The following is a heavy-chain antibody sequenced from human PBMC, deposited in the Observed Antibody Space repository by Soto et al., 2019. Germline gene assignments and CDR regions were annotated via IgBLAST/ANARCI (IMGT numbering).Heavy chain of an antibody. D-gene: IGHD6-13*01. V-gene: IGHV3-21*01. CDR2: ITSSSSYI. CDR1: GFTFSSYS. J-gene: IGHJ5*01. CDR3: PTPLPDSSSRDS. Sequence: GGSLRLSCAASGFTFSSYSMNWVRQAPGKGLEWVSSITSSSSYIYYADSVKGRFTISRDNAKNSLYLQMNSLRAEDTAVYYCPTPLPDSSSRDSWGQGTRVTVSS.